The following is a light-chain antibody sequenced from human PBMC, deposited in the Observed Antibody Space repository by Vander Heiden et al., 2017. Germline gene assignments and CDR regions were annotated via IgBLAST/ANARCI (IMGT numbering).Light chain of an antibody. CDR3: MIWHSSAYV. CDR1: SGINVDAYR. CDR2: YKSDSDK. J-gene: IGLJ1*01. Sequence: QAVLTQPSSLSASPGASASLTCPLRSGINVDAYRIYWYQQKPGTPPQYLLSYKSDSDKQQGSGVPSRFSGSKDDSANAGILLISGLQSEDEADYYCMIWHSSAYVFGTGTKVTVL. V-gene: IGLV5-45*03.